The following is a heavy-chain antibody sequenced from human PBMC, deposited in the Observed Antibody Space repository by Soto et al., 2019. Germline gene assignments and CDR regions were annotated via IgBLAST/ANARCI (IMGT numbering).Heavy chain of an antibody. CDR2: ISYDGSNK. V-gene: IGHV3-30*18. CDR3: AKDYGYCSGGSCYSSGWFDP. J-gene: IGHJ5*02. Sequence: GGSLRLSCAASGFTFSSYVMHLVRQAPGKGLEWVAVISYDGSNKYYADSVKGRFTISRDNSKNTLYLQMNSLRAEDTAVYYCAKDYGYCSGGSCYSSGWFDPWGQGTLVTVSS. D-gene: IGHD2-15*01. CDR1: GFTFSSYV.